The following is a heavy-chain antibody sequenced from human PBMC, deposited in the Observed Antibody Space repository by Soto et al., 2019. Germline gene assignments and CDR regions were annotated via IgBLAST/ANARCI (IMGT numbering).Heavy chain of an antibody. V-gene: IGHV3-33*05. CDR3: ARLGTTGGLDV. CDR1: GFTFRSYV. J-gene: IGHJ4*02. D-gene: IGHD3-16*01. Sequence: QVQLVESGGGVVQPGTSLRLSCVGSGFTFRSYVIHWVRQAPGKGLEWVALTSYDGSNNFYGDSVKGRFTISRHNSRNTVELQMDSLRFEDTALYYCARLGTTGGLDVGGQGTLVSVSS. CDR2: TSYDGSNN.